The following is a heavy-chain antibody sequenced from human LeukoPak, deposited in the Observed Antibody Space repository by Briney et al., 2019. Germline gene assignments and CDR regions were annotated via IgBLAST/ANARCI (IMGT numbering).Heavy chain of an antibody. CDR3: ARGPRYCGGDCYSYYFDY. J-gene: IGHJ4*02. CDR2: INHSGST. Sequence: SETLSLTCAVYGGSFSGYYWSWIRQPPGKGLEWIGEINHSGSTNYNPSLKSRVTISVDTSKNQFSLKLSSVTAADTAVYYCARGPRYCGGDCYSYYFDYWGQGTLVTVSS. CDR1: GGSFSGYY. D-gene: IGHD2-21*02. V-gene: IGHV4-34*01.